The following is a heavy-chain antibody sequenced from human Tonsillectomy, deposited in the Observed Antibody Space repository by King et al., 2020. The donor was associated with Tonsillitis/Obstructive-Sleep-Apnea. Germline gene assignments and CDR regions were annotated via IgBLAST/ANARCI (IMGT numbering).Heavy chain of an antibody. Sequence: VQLVESGGGVVQPGRSLRLSCAASGFTFRSYAMHWVRQAPGKGLEWVVVMSYDGSIKYYADSVKGRFTTSRDNSKNTLYLQMNSLRPEDTALYYCAREGGRSSGWSGGYFDYWGQGTLVTVSS. V-gene: IGHV3-30*04. J-gene: IGHJ4*02. CDR2: MSYDGSIK. CDR3: AREGGRSSGWSGGYFDY. CDR1: GFTFRSYA. D-gene: IGHD6-19*01.